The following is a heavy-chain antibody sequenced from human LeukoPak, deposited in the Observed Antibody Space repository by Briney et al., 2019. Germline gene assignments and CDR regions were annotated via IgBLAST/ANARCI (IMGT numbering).Heavy chain of an antibody. J-gene: IGHJ3*02. CDR3: ARGGCVGDCYPYDAFDI. Sequence: ASVKVSCKASGYTFTSYAISWVRQAPGKGLEWMGGIIPIFGTANYAQKFQGRVTITADESTSTAYMELSSLKSEDTAVYYCARGGCVGDCYPYDAFDIWGQGTMVTVSS. D-gene: IGHD2-21*02. CDR1: GYTFTSYA. V-gene: IGHV1-69*13. CDR2: IIPIFGTA.